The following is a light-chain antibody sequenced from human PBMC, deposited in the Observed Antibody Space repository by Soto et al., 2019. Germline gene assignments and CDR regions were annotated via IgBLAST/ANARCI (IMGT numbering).Light chain of an antibody. CDR2: DVS. J-gene: IGLJ1*01. Sequence: QSVLTQPASVSESPGQSITISCTGTSSDVGGYNYVSWYQQHPGKAPKLMIYDVSNRPSGVSNRFSGSKSGNTASLTTSGLQAEDEADYYCNSYTSSSTLNYVFGTGTKVTVL. V-gene: IGLV2-14*01. CDR1: SSDVGGYNY. CDR3: NSYTSSSTLNYV.